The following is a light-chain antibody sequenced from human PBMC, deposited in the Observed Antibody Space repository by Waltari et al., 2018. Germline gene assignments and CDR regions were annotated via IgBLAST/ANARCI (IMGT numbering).Light chain of an antibody. CDR3: CSYAGSRTWV. CDR2: YVS. J-gene: IGLJ3*02. V-gene: IGLV2-23*02. Sequence: QSALTQPASVSGSPGQSISISCIGTSSDIGTFNLVSWYLQYPGTAPKLLIYYVSQRPSAVAHRFSGSKSGNTASLTISGLQAEDEAIYYCCSYAGSRTWVFGGGAKLTVL. CDR1: SSDIGTFNL.